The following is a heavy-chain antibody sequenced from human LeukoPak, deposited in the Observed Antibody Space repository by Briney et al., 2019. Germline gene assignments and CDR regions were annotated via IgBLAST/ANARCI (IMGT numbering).Heavy chain of an antibody. J-gene: IGHJ4*02. Sequence: PSETLSLTCTVSGGSISSYYWSWIRQPAGKGLEWIGRIYTSGSTNYNPSLKSRLTMSVDTSKNQFSLNLTSVTAADTAVYYCARGDKPGQGFDYWGQGTLVTVYS. V-gene: IGHV4-4*07. CDR1: GGSISSYY. CDR3: ARGDKPGQGFDY. CDR2: IYTSGST. D-gene: IGHD2-15*01.